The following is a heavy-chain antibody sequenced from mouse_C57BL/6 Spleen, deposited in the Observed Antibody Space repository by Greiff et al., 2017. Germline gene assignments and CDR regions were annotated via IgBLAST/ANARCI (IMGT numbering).Heavy chain of an antibody. CDR3: AREEGNSYYYAMDY. CDR2: INPNNGGT. D-gene: IGHD2-1*01. V-gene: IGHV1-18*01. J-gene: IGHJ4*01. CDR1: GYTFTDYN. Sequence: EVKLMESGPELVKPGASVKIPCKASGYTFTDYNMDWVKQSHGKSLEWIGDINPNNGGTIYNQKFKGKATLTVDKSSSTAYMELRSLTSEDTAVYYCAREEGNSYYYAMDYWGQGTSVTVSS.